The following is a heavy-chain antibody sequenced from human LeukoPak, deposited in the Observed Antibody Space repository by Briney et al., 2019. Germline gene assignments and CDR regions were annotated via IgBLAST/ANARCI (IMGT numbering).Heavy chain of an antibody. V-gene: IGHV1-2*02. J-gene: IGHJ3*02. CDR3: ARDPLNGEYDAFDI. Sequence: GASVKVSCKASGCTFTGCSMHWVRQAPEQGLEWMGCINPNSGGTKYAQKFQGRVTMTRDTSISTAYMELSRLRSDDTAFYYCARDPLNGEYDAFDIWGQGTIVTVSS. D-gene: IGHD3-10*01. CDR2: INPNSGGT. CDR1: GCTFTGCS.